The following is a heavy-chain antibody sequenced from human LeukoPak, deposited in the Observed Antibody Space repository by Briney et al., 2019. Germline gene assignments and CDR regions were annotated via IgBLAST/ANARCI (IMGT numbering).Heavy chain of an antibody. V-gene: IGHV3-23*01. J-gene: IGHJ4*02. CDR2: ISCSGGST. CDR3: AKYALLRYLDWLDY. Sequence: GSLRLPCAASGFSFSSYDMSWLRQAPGEGVVGVFAISCSGGSTYYADSVKGRFTISRDNSKNTLYLQMNSLRAEDTAVYYCAKYALLRYLDWLDYWGQGTLVTVSS. D-gene: IGHD3-9*01. CDR1: GFSFSSYD.